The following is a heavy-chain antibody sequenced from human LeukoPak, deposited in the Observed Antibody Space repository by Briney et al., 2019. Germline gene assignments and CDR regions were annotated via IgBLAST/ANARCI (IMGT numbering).Heavy chain of an antibody. D-gene: IGHD5-24*01. V-gene: IGHV3-30*01. CDR3: ARDYKYAFDN. Sequence: SGGSLRLSCAASGFTFSSYAMHWVRQAPGKGLEWVAVISYDGSNKYYADSVKGRFTISRDNSKNTLYLQMNSLRAEDTAVYYCARDYKYAFDNWGQGTLVTVSS. CDR1: GFTFSSYA. CDR2: ISYDGSNK. J-gene: IGHJ4*02.